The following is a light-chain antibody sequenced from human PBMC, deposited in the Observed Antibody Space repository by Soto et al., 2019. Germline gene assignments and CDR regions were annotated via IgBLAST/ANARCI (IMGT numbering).Light chain of an antibody. V-gene: IGKV1-39*01. CDR2: AAS. Sequence: DIQMTQAPASLSASEGDRVTIPCRASENIRSYLNWYLHKPGRAPKLLIYAASTLHSGVPSRFSGSGSGTHFTLTISSLQPEDSATFFCQQSYNSPPTFGQGTKVDIK. J-gene: IGKJ1*01. CDR1: ENIRSY. CDR3: QQSYNSPPT.